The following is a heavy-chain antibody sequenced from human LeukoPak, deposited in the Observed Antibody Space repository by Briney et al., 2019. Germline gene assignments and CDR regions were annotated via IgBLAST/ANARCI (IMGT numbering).Heavy chain of an antibody. CDR3: ARDRGYSDSSGYYSDAFDI. CDR2: IYSGGST. Sequence: GGSLRLSCAASGFTVSSNYMSWVRQAPGKGLEWVSVIYSGGSTYYADSVKGRFTIPRDNSKNTLYLQMNSLRAEDTALYYCARDRGYSDSSGYYSDAFDIWGQGTMVTVSS. V-gene: IGHV3-53*01. J-gene: IGHJ3*02. D-gene: IGHD3-22*01. CDR1: GFTVSSNY.